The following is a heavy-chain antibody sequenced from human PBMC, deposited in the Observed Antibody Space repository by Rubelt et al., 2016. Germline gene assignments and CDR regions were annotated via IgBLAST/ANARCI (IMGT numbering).Heavy chain of an antibody. J-gene: IGHJ6*02. Sequence: RGLEWLGRTYYRSKWYNDYAVSVKSRITINPDTSKNQFSLQLNSVTPEDTAVYYCARPGYSSLPYSYYYYGMDVWGQGTTVTVSS. V-gene: IGHV6-1*01. D-gene: IGHD6-19*01. CDR2: TYYRSKWYN. CDR3: ARPGYSSLPYSYYYYGMDV.